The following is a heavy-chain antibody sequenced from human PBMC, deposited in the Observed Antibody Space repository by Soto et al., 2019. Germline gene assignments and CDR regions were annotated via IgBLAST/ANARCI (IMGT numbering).Heavy chain of an antibody. J-gene: IGHJ4*02. Sequence: PGGSLRLSCAASGFTFSSYSMNWVRQAPGKGLEWVSYIGSSSKSTIYYTDSVRGRFTISRDNAKNSLYLQMNSLRDEDTAVYYCARDYFGSGSYPDPFDYWGQGTLVTV. D-gene: IGHD3-10*01. CDR2: IGSSSKSTI. CDR1: GFTFSSYS. V-gene: IGHV3-48*02. CDR3: ARDYFGSGSYPDPFDY.